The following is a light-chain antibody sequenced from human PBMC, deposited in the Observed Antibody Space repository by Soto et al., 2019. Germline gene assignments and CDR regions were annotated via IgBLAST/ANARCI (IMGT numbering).Light chain of an antibody. CDR1: QSVSSN. CDR2: GAS. CDR3: QLYSMWPIR. Sequence: MTQYADPRSRAPGECATLSCRASQSVSSNLAWYQQKPGQAPRLLIYGASTRATDIPARFSGSGSGTEFTLTISSLQSEDFAVYYCQLYSMWPIRFGHGTRLAI. J-gene: IGKJ5*01. V-gene: IGKV3-15*01.